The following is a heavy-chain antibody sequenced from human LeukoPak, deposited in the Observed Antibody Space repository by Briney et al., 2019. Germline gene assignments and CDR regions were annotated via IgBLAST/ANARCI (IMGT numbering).Heavy chain of an antibody. CDR3: TRGELDFWSGYYWGVY. Sequence: GGSLRLSCTASGFTFGDYAMSWVRQAPGKGLEWVGFIRSKAYGGTTEYAASVKGRFTISRDDSKSIAYLQMNSLKTEDTAVYYCTRGELDFWSGYYWGVYWGQGTLVTVSS. CDR1: GFTFGDYA. V-gene: IGHV3-49*04. J-gene: IGHJ4*02. D-gene: IGHD3-3*01. CDR2: IRSKAYGGTT.